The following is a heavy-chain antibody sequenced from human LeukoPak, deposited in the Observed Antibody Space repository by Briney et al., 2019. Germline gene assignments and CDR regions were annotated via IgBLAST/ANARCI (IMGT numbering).Heavy chain of an antibody. J-gene: IGHJ4*02. CDR1: GFTSSSYA. Sequence: GGSLGPSCAAPGFTSSSYAMHGVGQPPGKGLGGVAVISYDGSNKYYADSVKGRFTISRDNSKNTLYLQMNSLRAEDTAVYYCARGLLEAFDYWGQGTLVTVSS. D-gene: IGHD2-15*01. V-gene: IGHV3-30-3*01. CDR3: ARGLLEAFDY. CDR2: ISYDGSNK.